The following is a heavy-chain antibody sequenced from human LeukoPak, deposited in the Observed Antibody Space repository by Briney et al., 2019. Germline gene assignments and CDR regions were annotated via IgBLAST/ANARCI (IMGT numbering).Heavy chain of an antibody. CDR3: ARKSAYYYDSSGHPCFDY. J-gene: IGHJ4*02. D-gene: IGHD3-22*01. V-gene: IGHV4-59*12. Sequence: SETLSLTCTVSGGSISSYYWSWIRQPPGKGLEWIGYIYYSGSTNYNPSLKSRVTISVDTSKNQFSLKLSSVTAADTAVYYCARKSAYYYDSSGHPCFDYGGQGTLVTVSS. CDR2: IYYSGST. CDR1: GGSISSYY.